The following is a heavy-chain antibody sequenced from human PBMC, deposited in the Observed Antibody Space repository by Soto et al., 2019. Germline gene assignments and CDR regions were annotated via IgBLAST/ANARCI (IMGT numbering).Heavy chain of an antibody. V-gene: IGHV3-23*01. CDR2: VSENGGSRGGT. CDR1: GFTFSSSA. J-gene: IGHJ3*02. Sequence: EVQLLESGGGLVQPGGSLRLSCTASGFTFSSSAMNWVRQAPGQGLEWVASVSENGGSRGGTYYADSVKGRFTLSRDNSENTLYLQMGSLRGADTAVYYCASAKAVVIAALGIWGQGTMVTVSS. D-gene: IGHD2-21*01. CDR3: ASAKAVVIAALGI.